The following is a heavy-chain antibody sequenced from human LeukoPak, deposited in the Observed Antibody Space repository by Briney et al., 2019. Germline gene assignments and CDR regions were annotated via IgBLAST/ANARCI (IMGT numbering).Heavy chain of an antibody. D-gene: IGHD3-16*02. V-gene: IGHV4-34*01. Sequence: SETLSLTCTVSGGSISSYYWSWIRQPPGKGLEWIGEINHSGSTNYNPSLKSRVTISVDTSKNQFSLKLSSVTAADTAVYYCARLAGYDYVWGSYRPTNFDYWGQGTLVTVSS. CDR3: ARLAGYDYVWGSYRPTNFDY. CDR1: GGSISSYY. J-gene: IGHJ4*02. CDR2: INHSGST.